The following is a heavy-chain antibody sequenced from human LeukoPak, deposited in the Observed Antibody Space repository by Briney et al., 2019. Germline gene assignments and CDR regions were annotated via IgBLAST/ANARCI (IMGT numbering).Heavy chain of an antibody. D-gene: IGHD3-22*01. Sequence: GGSLRLSCAASGFTFSSYSMNWVRQAPGKGLEWVSSISSSSSYIYYADSVRGRFTISRDNAKNSLYLQMNSLRAEDTAVYYCARGSDQYYFDSSGSNPFDYWGQGTLVTVSS. CDR2: ISSSSSYI. CDR1: GFTFSSYS. J-gene: IGHJ4*02. CDR3: ARGSDQYYFDSSGSNPFDY. V-gene: IGHV3-21*01.